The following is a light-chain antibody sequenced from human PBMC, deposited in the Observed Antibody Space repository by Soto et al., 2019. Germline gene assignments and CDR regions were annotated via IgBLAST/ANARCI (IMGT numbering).Light chain of an antibody. CDR1: QGIYNY. CDR3: QKYYSVPFT. V-gene: IGKV1-27*01. CDR2: AAS. Sequence: QMTQSPSSLSASVGDSVTITCRASQGIYNYLAWYQQTPGKSPKLLVYAASTLQSGVPSRFSGSGSGTLFTLTISSLQPADVATYYCQKYYSVPFTFGPGTKVDLK. J-gene: IGKJ3*01.